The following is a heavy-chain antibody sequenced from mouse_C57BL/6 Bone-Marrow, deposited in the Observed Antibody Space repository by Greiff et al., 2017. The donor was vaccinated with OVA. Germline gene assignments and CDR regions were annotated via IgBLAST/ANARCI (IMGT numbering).Heavy chain of an antibody. CDR3: ARHEDEGGLTGPFAY. Sequence: QVHVKQSGAELVKPGASVKLSCKASGYTFTEYTIHWVKQRSGQGLEWIGWFYPGSGSIKYNEKFKDKATLTADKSSSTVYMELSRLTSEDSAVYFCARHEDEGGLTGPFAYWGQGTLVTVSA. V-gene: IGHV1-62-2*01. CDR1: GYTFTEYT. J-gene: IGHJ3*01. D-gene: IGHD4-1*01. CDR2: FYPGSGSI.